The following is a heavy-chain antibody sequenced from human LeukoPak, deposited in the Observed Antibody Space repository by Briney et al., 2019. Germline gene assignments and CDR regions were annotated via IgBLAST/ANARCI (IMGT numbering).Heavy chain of an antibody. Sequence: SETLSLTCTVSDGSISSYYWSWIRQPPGKGLEWIGYFYYTGSSNYNPSLKSRDTLSVDTSINQFSLKLSSVTAADTAVYYCASLSKGSRDRYPRDHWGQGTVVTVSS. V-gene: IGHV4-59*01. CDR1: DGSISSYY. D-gene: IGHD5-24*01. J-gene: IGHJ4*02. CDR2: FYYTGSS. CDR3: ASLSKGSRDRYPRDH.